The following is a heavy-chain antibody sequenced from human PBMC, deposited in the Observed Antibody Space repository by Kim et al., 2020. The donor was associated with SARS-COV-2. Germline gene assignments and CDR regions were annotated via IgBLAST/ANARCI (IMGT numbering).Heavy chain of an antibody. J-gene: IGHJ4*02. CDR3: AKDITSGGSL. D-gene: IGHD2-15*01. Sequence: SIGYADSVKGRFTISRDNAKNSLYLQMNSLRAEDTALYYCAKDITSGGSLWGQGTLVTVSS. CDR2: SI. V-gene: IGHV3-9*01.